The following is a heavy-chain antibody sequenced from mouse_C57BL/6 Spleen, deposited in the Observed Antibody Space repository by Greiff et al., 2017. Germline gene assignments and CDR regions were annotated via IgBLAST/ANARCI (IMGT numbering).Heavy chain of an antibody. CDR1: GFSLTSYG. CDR2: IWGVGST. CDR3: ARSYYYGSRYYAMDY. J-gene: IGHJ4*01. V-gene: IGHV2-6*01. D-gene: IGHD1-1*01. Sequence: QVQLQQSGPGLVAPSPSLSITCTVSGFSLTSYGVDWVRQSPGKGLEWLGVIWGVGSTTYNSALKSRLGTSKDNSKSQVFLKMNSLQTDDTAMYYCARSYYYGSRYYAMDYWGQGTSVTVSS.